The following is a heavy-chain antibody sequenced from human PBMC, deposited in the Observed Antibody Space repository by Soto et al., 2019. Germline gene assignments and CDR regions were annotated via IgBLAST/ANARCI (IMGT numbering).Heavy chain of an antibody. V-gene: IGHV3-66*01. CDR3: AREFKGDLVVVVAARGSYFDS. CDR1: GFTVSSNY. D-gene: IGHD2-15*01. CDR2: IYSGGST. J-gene: IGHJ4*02. Sequence: PGVSLRLSWAASGFTVSSNYMRRVSQAPGKGLEWVSVIYSGGSTYYADSVKGRFTISRDNAKNSLYLQMNSLRAEDTAMYYCAREFKGDLVVVVAARGSYFDSWAREP.